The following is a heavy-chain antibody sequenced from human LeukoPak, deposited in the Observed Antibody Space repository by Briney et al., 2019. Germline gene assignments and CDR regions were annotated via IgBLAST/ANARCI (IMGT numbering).Heavy chain of an antibody. CDR2: IYYNGNT. CDR1: DGSINSYY. CDR3: ARGRSNYYGMDV. Sequence: SETLSLTCPVSDGSINSYYWNWIRRPPGKGLEWIGYIYYNGNTNYSPSLKSRVTMSVDTSKNLFSLKVSSVTAADTAVYYCARGRSNYYGMDVWGQGTTVTVSS. D-gene: IGHD1-26*01. J-gene: IGHJ6*02. V-gene: IGHV4-59*01.